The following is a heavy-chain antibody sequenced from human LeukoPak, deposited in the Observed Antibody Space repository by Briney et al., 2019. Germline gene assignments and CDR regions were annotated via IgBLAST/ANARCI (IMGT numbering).Heavy chain of an antibody. CDR2: ISGSGGST. CDR3: AMKHDYGDYLRPYYYYYYGMDV. D-gene: IGHD4-17*01. Sequence: GGSLRLSCAASGFTFSSYAMSWVRQAPGKGLEWVSAISGSGGSTYYADSVKGRFTISRDNSKDTLYLQMNSLRAEGTAVYYCAMKHDYGDYLRPYYYYYYGMDVWGQGTTVTVSS. J-gene: IGHJ6*02. CDR1: GFTFSSYA. V-gene: IGHV3-23*01.